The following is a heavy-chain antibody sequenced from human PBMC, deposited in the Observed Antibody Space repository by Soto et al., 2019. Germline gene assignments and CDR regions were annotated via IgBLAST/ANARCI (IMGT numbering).Heavy chain of an antibody. CDR1: GFSLSTSGVR. CDR3: ARSSTTMVRGVIIPLDAFDI. CDR2: IDWDDDK. Sequence: SGPTLVNPTKTLTLTCTFSGFSLSTSGVRVSWIRQPPGKALEWLARIDWDDDKFYSTSLKTRLTISKDTSKNQVVLTMTNMDPVDTATYYCARSSTTMVRGVIIPLDAFDIWGQGTMVPVAS. V-gene: IGHV2-70*04. D-gene: IGHD3-10*01. J-gene: IGHJ3*02.